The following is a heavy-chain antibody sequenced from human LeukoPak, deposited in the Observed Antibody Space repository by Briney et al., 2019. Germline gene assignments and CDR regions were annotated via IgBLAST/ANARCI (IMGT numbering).Heavy chain of an antibody. CDR1: GGSFSSYY. CDR2: INYSGTT. J-gene: IGHJ3*02. D-gene: IGHD5-18*01. V-gene: IGHV4-34*01. Sequence: SETLSLTCAVYGGSFSSYYWSWIRQSPGKGLEWIGEINYSGTTNYNPSLKCRVTISVDTSKNQFSLKLSSVTAADTAVYYCARKKVDTAVDAFDIWGQGTMVTVSS. CDR3: ARKKVDTAVDAFDI.